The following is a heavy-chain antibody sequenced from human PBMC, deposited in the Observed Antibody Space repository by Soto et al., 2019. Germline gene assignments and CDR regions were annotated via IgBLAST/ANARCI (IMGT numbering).Heavy chain of an antibody. V-gene: IGHV1-69*04. Sequence: SVKVSCKASGGTFSSYTISWVRQAPGQGLEWMGRIIPILGIANYAQKFQGRVTITADKSTSTAYMELSSLRSEDTAVYYCARDVRGIVVVPAATPSDAFDIWGQGTMVTVSS. CDR1: GGTFSSYT. J-gene: IGHJ3*02. D-gene: IGHD2-2*01. CDR3: ARDVRGIVVVPAATPSDAFDI. CDR2: IIPILGIA.